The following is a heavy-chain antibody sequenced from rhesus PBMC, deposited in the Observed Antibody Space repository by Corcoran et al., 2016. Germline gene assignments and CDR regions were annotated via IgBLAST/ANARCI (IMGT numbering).Heavy chain of an antibody. D-gene: IGHD2-15*01. CDR2: ISYGGST. Sequence: QLQLQESGPGLVKPSETLSLTCAVSGYSISSGYGWSWIRQPPGKGLEWIGYISYGGSTSYNPSLECRVTISRDTSKNQCSLKLSSVTAADTAVYYCARASRSRPIDYWGQGVLVTVSS. CDR3: ARASRSRPIDY. J-gene: IGHJ4*01. CDR1: GYSISSGYG. V-gene: IGHV4-122*02.